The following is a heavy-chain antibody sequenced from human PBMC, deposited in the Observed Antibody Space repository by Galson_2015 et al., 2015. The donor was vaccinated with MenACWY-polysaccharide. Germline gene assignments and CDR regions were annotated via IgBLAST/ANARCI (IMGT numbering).Heavy chain of an antibody. Sequence: SLRLSCAASGFIFNKYWMTWVRQSPGKGLEWVANIKEDGSGEYYVDSVKGRFTISRDNAKSLLYLQMSSLRVEDTGVYYCARREYCSSVSCPYYYYYMDVWGKGTTVTVSS. CDR2: IKEDGSGE. D-gene: IGHD2-2*01. CDR1: GFIFNKYW. CDR3: ARREYCSSVSCPYYYYYMDV. V-gene: IGHV3-7*01. J-gene: IGHJ6*03.